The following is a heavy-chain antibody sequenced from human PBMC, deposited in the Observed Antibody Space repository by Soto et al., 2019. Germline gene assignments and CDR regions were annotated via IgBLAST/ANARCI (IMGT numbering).Heavy chain of an antibody. Sequence: QVQLVQSGAEVKKPGASVKVSCKASGYTFTSYGISWVRQAPGQGLEWMRWISAYNGNTNYAQKLQGRVTMTTDTSTSTAYMELRSLRSDDTAVYYCARDSPLGYCSGGSCYPSTDVWGQGTTVTVSS. J-gene: IGHJ6*02. CDR1: GYTFTSYG. CDR2: ISAYNGNT. V-gene: IGHV1-18*01. D-gene: IGHD2-15*01. CDR3: ARDSPLGYCSGGSCYPSTDV.